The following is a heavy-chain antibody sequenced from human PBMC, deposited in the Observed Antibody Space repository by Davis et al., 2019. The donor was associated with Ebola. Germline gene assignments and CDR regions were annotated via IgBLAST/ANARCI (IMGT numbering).Heavy chain of an antibody. J-gene: IGHJ6*02. CDR3: ARLPHGDYGMDV. Sequence: SETLSLTCTVSGGSISSGGYYWSWIRQHPGKGLEWIGYIYYSGSTYYNPSLKSRVTISVDTSKNQFSLKLSSVTAADTAVYYCARLPHGDYGMDVWGQGTTVTVSS. CDR1: GGSISSGGYY. V-gene: IGHV4-31*03. D-gene: IGHD4-17*01. CDR2: IYYSGST.